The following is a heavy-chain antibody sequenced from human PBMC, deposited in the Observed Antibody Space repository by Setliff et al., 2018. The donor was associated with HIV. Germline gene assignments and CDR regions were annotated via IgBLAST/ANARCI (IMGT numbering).Heavy chain of an antibody. J-gene: IGHJ4*02. D-gene: IGHD3-22*01. V-gene: IGHV3-23*01. CDR3: AKELAASGLGYFDS. Sequence: GSLRLSCAASGFTFRDHYMTWIRQAPGKGLEWVSAICGGGGKTDYADSVKGRFTISRDNSKNTLYLQMNSLRAEDTAEYYCAKELAASGLGYFDSWGRGILVTVSS. CDR2: ICGGGGKT. CDR1: GFTFRDHY.